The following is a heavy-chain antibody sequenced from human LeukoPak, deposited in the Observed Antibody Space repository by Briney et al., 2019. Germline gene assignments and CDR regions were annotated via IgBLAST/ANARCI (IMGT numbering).Heavy chain of an antibody. CDR3: ARGWVVATGGFDM. J-gene: IGHJ3*02. CDR1: GFTFSSYW. D-gene: IGHD2-8*02. Sequence: GGSLRLSCAASGFTFSSYWMSWVRQAPGTGLEWVANIKQDGSEKYYVDSVKGRFTISRDNAKNSLYLQMNSLRVEDTAVYFCARGWVVATGGFDMWGQGTMVTVSS. V-gene: IGHV3-7*03. CDR2: IKQDGSEK.